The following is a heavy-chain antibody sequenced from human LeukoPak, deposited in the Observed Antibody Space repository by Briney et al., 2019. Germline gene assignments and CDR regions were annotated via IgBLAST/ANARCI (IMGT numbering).Heavy chain of an antibody. Sequence: GASVKVSCKASGYTFTSYGISWVRQAPGQGLEWMGWISAYNGNTNYAQKLQGRVTMTTDTSTSTAYMELRSLRSDDTAVYYCARDGYGSGSNHNFDYWGQGTLVTVSS. J-gene: IGHJ4*02. CDR3: ARDGYGSGSNHNFDY. CDR2: ISAYNGNT. D-gene: IGHD3-10*01. V-gene: IGHV1-18*01. CDR1: GYTFTSYG.